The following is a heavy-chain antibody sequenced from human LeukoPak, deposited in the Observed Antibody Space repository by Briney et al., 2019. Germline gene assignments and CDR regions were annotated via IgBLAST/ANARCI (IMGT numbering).Heavy chain of an antibody. J-gene: IGHJ4*02. CDR3: AKDGGIAVAGTFDY. V-gene: IGHV3-30*18. CDR2: ISYDGSNK. Sequence: GRSLRLSCAASGFTFSSYGVHWVRQAPGKGLEWVAVISYDGSNKYYADSVKGRFTISRDNSKNTLYLQMNSLRAEDTAVYYCAKDGGIAVAGTFDYWGQGTLVTVSS. D-gene: IGHD6-19*01. CDR1: GFTFSSYG.